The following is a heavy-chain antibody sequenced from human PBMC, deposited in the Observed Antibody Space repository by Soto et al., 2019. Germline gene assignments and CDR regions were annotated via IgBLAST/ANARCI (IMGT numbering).Heavy chain of an antibody. J-gene: IGHJ3*02. Sequence: QITLKESGPSLVKPTQTLTLTCTFSGFSLSTSAVAVGWIRQPPGKALEWLALIYWDDDKRYSPSLKRRLTITQDNSKNQVVLTKTNMDPVDTATYYCAHLMATITGDAFDIWGQGTMVTVSS. V-gene: IGHV2-5*02. CDR2: IYWDDDK. CDR3: AHLMATITGDAFDI. CDR1: GFSLSTSAVA. D-gene: IGHD5-12*01.